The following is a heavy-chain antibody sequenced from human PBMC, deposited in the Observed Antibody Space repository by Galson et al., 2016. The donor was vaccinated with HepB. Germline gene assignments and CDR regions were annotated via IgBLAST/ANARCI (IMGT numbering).Heavy chain of an antibody. D-gene: IGHD6-19*01. J-gene: IGHJ3*01. Sequence: PALVKPTQTLTLTCTLSGFSLSTRKMCVIWVRQPPGKALEWLAMIDYDDDKFYNTSLGTRLTTSRDTSKNQVVLTMTHMDPIDTATYYCARGAVDHDAFDLWGQGTMVTVSS. CDR2: IDYDDDK. CDR3: ARGAVDHDAFDL. V-gene: IGHV2-70*18. CDR1: GFSLSTRKMC.